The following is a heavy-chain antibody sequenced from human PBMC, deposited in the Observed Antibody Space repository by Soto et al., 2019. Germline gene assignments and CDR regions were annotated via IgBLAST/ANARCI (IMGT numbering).Heavy chain of an antibody. Sequence: GGSLRLSCAASGFTFSDHYMDWVRQAPGKGLEWVGRTRNKANSYTTEYAASVKGRFTISRDDSKNSLYLQMNSLKTEDTAVYYCARDRADYGDYESAFDIWGQGTMVTVSS. CDR1: GFTFSDHY. V-gene: IGHV3-72*01. CDR2: TRNKANSYTT. J-gene: IGHJ3*02. D-gene: IGHD4-17*01. CDR3: ARDRADYGDYESAFDI.